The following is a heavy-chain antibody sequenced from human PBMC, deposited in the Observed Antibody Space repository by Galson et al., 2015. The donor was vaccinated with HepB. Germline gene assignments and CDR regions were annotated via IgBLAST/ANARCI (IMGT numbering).Heavy chain of an antibody. CDR1: GFTFSDYY. V-gene: IGHV3-11*01. D-gene: IGHD3-10*01. J-gene: IGHJ4*02. CDR2: ISSSGSTI. CDR3: ARDPVWYYGSGSYYTFDY. Sequence: SLRLSCAASGFTFSDYYMSWIRQAPGKGLEWVSYISSSGSTIYYADSVKGRFTISRDNAKNSLYLQMNSLRAEDTAVYYCARDPVWYYGSGSYYTFDYWGQGTLVTVSS.